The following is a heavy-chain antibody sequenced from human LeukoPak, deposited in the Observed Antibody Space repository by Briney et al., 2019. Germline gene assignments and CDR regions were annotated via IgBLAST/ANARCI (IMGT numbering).Heavy chain of an antibody. Sequence: SVKVSCKASGGTFSSYAISWVRQAPGQGLEWMGGIIPIFGTANYAQKFQGRVTITTDESTSTAYMELSSLRSEDTAVYYCARDTYGSGLDAFDIWGQGTMVTVSS. CDR2: IIPIFGTA. CDR3: ARDTYGSGLDAFDI. J-gene: IGHJ3*02. V-gene: IGHV1-69*05. D-gene: IGHD3-10*01. CDR1: GGTFSSYA.